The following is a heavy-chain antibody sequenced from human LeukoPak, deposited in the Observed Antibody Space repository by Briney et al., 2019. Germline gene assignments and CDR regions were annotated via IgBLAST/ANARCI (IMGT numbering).Heavy chain of an antibody. CDR2: ISSTGTPI. J-gene: IGHJ4*02. D-gene: IGHD3-10*01. CDR1: GFTFSSYS. V-gene: IGHV3-48*02. Sequence: GGSLRLSCAASGFTFSSYSLNWVRQAPGKGLEWVSYISSTGTPIYYADSVKGRFTISRDNAKNSLYLQMNSLRDEDTAVYYCARRPGIEYYFDFWGQGTLVTVSS. CDR3: ARRPGIEYYFDF.